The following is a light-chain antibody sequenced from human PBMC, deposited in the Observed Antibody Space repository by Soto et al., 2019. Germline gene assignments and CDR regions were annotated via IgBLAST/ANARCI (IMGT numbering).Light chain of an antibody. V-gene: IGLV2-14*01. CDR3: SSYRSGGTFV. CDR2: VVS. J-gene: IGLJ1*01. Sequence: QSVLTQPASVSGSPGQSIAISCTGTSSDVGGYNYVSWHQQHPGKAPKVLISVVSNQPSGVSNRFSGSKSGNTASLTISGLQAEDDADYYCSSYRSGGTFVFGSGTKVTVL. CDR1: SSDVGGYNY.